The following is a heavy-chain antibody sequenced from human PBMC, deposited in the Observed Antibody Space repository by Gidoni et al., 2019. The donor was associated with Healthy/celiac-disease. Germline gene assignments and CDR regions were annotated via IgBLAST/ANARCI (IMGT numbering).Heavy chain of an antibody. CDR1: GGSISSGDYY. D-gene: IGHD5-12*01. CDR2: IYYSGGT. Sequence: QVQLQESRPGLVKPSHTLSLTCTVSGGSISSGDYYWSWIRHPPGKALEWIGYIYYSGGTYYNPSLKSRVTISVDTSKNQFSLKLSSVTAADTAVYYCARARSGYEEPLDYWGQGTLVTVSA. CDR3: ARARSGYEEPLDY. V-gene: IGHV4-30-4*01. J-gene: IGHJ4*02.